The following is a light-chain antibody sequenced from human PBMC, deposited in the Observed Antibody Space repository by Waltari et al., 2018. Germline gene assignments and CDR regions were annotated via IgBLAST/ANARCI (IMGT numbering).Light chain of an antibody. J-gene: IGLJ2*01. CDR1: SSDVGAYNY. CDR2: DVS. Sequence: SALTQPAPVSGSPGQSITISCTGTSSDVGAYNYFSWYKQHPGKAPKLMIFDVSKRPSGVSNRVSGSKSGNTASLTISGLQAEDEADYYCSSYISSSTLELFGGGTSLTVL. V-gene: IGLV2-14*03. CDR3: SSYISSSTLEL.